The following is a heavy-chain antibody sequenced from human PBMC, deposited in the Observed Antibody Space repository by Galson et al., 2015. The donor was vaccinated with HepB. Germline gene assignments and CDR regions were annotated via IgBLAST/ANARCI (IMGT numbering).Heavy chain of an antibody. J-gene: IGHJ3*02. V-gene: IGHV3-23*01. D-gene: IGHD2-21*01. Sequence: SLRLSCAASGFTFSNYGMNWVRQVPGKGLEWVATIGGGGINTHYADSVKGRFTISRDNSKNTLYLQVNSLRVEDTAVYYCAKGVIFDIWGQGTVVTVSS. CDR3: AKGVIFDI. CDR2: IGGGGINT. CDR1: GFTFSNYG.